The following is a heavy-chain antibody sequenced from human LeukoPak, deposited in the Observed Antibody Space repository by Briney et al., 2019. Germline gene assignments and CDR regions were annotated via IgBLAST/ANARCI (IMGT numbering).Heavy chain of an antibody. CDR3: AELGITMIGGV. CDR2: ISSSGCTI. Sequence: PGGSLRLSCAASGFTFSSYSMNWVRQAPGKGLEWVSYISSSGCTIYYADSVKGRFTISRDNAKNSLYLQMNSLRAEDTAVYYCAELGITMIGGVWGKGTTVTISS. CDR1: GFTFSSYS. J-gene: IGHJ6*04. V-gene: IGHV3-48*03. D-gene: IGHD3-10*02.